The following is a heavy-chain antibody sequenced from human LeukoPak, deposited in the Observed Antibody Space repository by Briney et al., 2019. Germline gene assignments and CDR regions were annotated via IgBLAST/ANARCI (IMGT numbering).Heavy chain of an antibody. Sequence: GGSLRLSCEASGFTFSTYGMSWVRQAPGKGLEWVSGIIGSGGSTYYADSVKGRFTISRDNSKNTLFLQMNSLRADDTAIYYCAKDRRSISFDCWGQGTLVTVSS. CDR2: IIGSGGST. CDR3: AKDRRSISFDC. CDR1: GFTFSTYG. V-gene: IGHV3-23*01. D-gene: IGHD2/OR15-2a*01. J-gene: IGHJ4*02.